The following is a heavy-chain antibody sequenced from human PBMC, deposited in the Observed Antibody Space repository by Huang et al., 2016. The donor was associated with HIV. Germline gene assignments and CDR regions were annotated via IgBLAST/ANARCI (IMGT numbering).Heavy chain of an antibody. J-gene: IGHJ6*02. CDR3: ARGAARYFDRGGTRYFGMDV. D-gene: IGHD3-9*01. Sequence: QVQLQQWGAGLLRPSETLSLACAVYGGSFSGYYWSWIRQPPGKGLEWIGEINHRGSTNYNPSLEIRVSISVDTSKNQFSLKLTSVAAADTAVYYCARGAARYFDRGGTRYFGMDVWGQGTTVTVSS. V-gene: IGHV4-34*01. CDR2: INHRGST. CDR1: GGSFSGYY.